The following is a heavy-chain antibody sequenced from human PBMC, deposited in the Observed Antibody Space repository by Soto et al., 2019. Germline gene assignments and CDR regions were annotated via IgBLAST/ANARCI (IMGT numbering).Heavy chain of an antibody. CDR1: GFTFSSYA. J-gene: IGHJ4*02. CDR2: ISYDGSNK. CDR3: ARDAARTGDSSGWP. D-gene: IGHD6-19*01. V-gene: IGHV3-30-3*01. Sequence: GSLRLSCAASGFTFSSYAMHWVRQAPGKGLEWVAVISYDGSNKYYADSVKGRFTISRDNSKNTLYLQMNSLRAEDTAVYYCARDAARTGDSSGWPWGQGTLVTVSS.